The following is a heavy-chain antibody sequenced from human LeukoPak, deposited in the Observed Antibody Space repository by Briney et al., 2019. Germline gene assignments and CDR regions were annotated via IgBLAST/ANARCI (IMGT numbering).Heavy chain of an antibody. Sequence: SETLSLTCTVSGGSISSYYWSWIRQPPGKGLEWIGYIYYSGSTNYNPSLKSRVTISVDTSKNQFSLKLSSVTAADTAEYYCARLDYGGKGVVDYWGQGTLVTVSS. D-gene: IGHD4-23*01. CDR1: GGSISSYY. J-gene: IGHJ4*02. CDR3: ARLDYGGKGVVDY. V-gene: IGHV4-59*01. CDR2: IYYSGST.